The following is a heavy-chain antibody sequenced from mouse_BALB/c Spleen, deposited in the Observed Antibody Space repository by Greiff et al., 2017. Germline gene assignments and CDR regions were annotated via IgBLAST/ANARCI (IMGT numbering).Heavy chain of an antibody. D-gene: IGHD2-1*01. V-gene: IGHV1-69*02. CDR1: GYTFTSYW. J-gene: IGHJ2*01. CDR2: IYPSDSYT. Sequence: QVQLQQPGAELVRPGASVKLSCKASGYTFTSYWINWVKQRPGQGLEWIGNIYPSDSYTNYNQKFKDKATLTVDKSSSTAYMQLSSPTSEDSAVYYCTSFYGNSFDYWGQGTTLTVSS. CDR3: TSFYGNSFDY.